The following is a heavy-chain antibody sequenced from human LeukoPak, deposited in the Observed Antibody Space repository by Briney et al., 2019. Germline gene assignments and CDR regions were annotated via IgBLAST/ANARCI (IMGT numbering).Heavy chain of an antibody. CDR3: ARHTEAWFDP. CDR1: GGSLSSYY. Sequence: PSETLSLTCTVSGGSLSSYYWSWIRQPPGKGLEWIGYIYYSGSTNYNPSLKSRVTISVDTSKNQFSLKLSSVTAADTAVYYCARHTEAWFDPWGQGTLVTVSS. D-gene: IGHD4-11*01. J-gene: IGHJ5*02. CDR2: IYYSGST. V-gene: IGHV4-59*08.